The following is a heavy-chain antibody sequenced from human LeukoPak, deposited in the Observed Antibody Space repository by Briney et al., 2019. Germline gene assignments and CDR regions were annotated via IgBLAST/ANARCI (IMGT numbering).Heavy chain of an antibody. J-gene: IGHJ6*02. CDR2: INHRGGT. V-gene: IGHV4-34*01. CDR3: ARFRDFWSGYYPQRYYYYYGMDV. Sequence: SETLSLTCAVYGGSFSGYYWSWIRQPPGKGLEWIGEINHRGGTNYNPSLKSRVTISVDTSKNQFSLKLSSVTAADTAVYYCARFRDFWSGYYPQRYYYYYGMDVWGQGTTVTVSS. CDR1: GGSFSGYY. D-gene: IGHD3-3*01.